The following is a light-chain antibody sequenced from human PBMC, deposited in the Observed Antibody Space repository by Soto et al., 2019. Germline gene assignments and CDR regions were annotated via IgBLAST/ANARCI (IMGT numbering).Light chain of an antibody. V-gene: IGKV3-15*01. CDR1: QSVSSN. Sequence: EIVMTQSPATLSVSPGERTTLSCRASQSVSSNLAWYQHKPGQAPRLLIYVASTRATGIPARFSGSGSGTEFTLTISSLQSEDFAVYYCQQYNNRPSFGGGTKVEIK. J-gene: IGKJ4*01. CDR2: VAS. CDR3: QQYNNRPS.